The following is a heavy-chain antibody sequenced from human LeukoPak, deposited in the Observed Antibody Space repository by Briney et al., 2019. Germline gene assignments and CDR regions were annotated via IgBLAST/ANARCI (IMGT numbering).Heavy chain of an antibody. J-gene: IGHJ3*02. CDR1: GYNFTNYW. V-gene: IGHV5-51*01. CDR3: ARQMYSSSFDAFDI. Sequence: GESLKISCKGSGYNFTNYWIAWVRQMPGKGLEWMGIIYPGDSDTRYSPSFQGQVTISADKSISTAYLQWSSLKASDTAMYYCARQMYSSSFDAFDIWGQGTMVTVSS. CDR2: IYPGDSDT. D-gene: IGHD6-13*01.